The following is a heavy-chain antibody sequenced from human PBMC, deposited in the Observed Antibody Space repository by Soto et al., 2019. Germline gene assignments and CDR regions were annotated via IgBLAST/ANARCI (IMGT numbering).Heavy chain of an antibody. Sequence: QTLSLTGASSGGNVSSNSATWNWIRQSPSRGFEWLGRTYYRSKWYNDYAVSVKSRLTINPDTSKNQFSLQLNSVTPDDTAVYYCARENGAAAQAHYYYGMDVWGQGTTVTVSS. CDR1: GGNVSSNSAT. V-gene: IGHV6-1*01. J-gene: IGHJ6*02. D-gene: IGHD2-2*01. CDR3: ARENGAAAQAHYYYGMDV. CDR2: TYYRSKWYN.